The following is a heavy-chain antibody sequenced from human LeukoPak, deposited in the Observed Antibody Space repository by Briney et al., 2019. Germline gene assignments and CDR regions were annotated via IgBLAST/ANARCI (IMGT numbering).Heavy chain of an antibody. D-gene: IGHD2-8*01. Sequence: ASVKVSCKASGYSFSDYYIHWVRQAPGQGLEWMGWMNPNSGVTNYAQKFQGRVTMTGDTSINTAYMELSPLRSDDTAVYYCARLWCSNVNCFDDAFDIWGQGTMVTLSS. CDR3: ARLWCSNVNCFDDAFDI. V-gene: IGHV1-2*02. CDR1: GYSFSDYY. CDR2: MNPNSGVT. J-gene: IGHJ3*02.